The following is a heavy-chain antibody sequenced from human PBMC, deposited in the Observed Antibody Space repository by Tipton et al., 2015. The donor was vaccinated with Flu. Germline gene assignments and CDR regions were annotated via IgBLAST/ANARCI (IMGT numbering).Heavy chain of an antibody. Sequence: SLRLSCAASGLTVSSNCMSWVRQAPGKGLEWVSFIYSGGSTYYADSVKGRFTISRDSSKNTLHLQMNSLRTEDTAVYYCARVYSYGGFDYWGQGTLVTVSS. J-gene: IGHJ4*02. V-gene: IGHV3-66*02. CDR1: GLTVSSNC. D-gene: IGHD5-18*01. CDR3: ARVYSYGGFDY. CDR2: IYSGGST.